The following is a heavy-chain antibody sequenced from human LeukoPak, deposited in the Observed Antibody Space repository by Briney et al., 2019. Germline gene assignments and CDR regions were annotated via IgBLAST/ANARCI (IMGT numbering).Heavy chain of an antibody. D-gene: IGHD6-13*01. CDR3: AGDKGGSWFDY. CDR2: ISSSDYTI. J-gene: IGHJ4*02. Sequence: GGPLRLPCAASGLTFSDYYWSWIGQAPGKEWDGVSYISSSDYTIKYADSVKGRFTISRNNAKNSVYLQMNSLRVEDTAVYYCAGDKGGSWFDYWGQGTLVTVSS. CDR1: GLTFSDYY. V-gene: IGHV3-11*04.